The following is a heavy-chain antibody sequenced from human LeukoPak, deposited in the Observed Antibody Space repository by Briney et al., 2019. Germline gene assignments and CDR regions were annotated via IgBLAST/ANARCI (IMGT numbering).Heavy chain of an antibody. CDR2: IIPIFGIA. CDR3: ATRYYYDSSGYTGLDY. Sequence: SVKVSCKASGGTFSSYAISWVRQAPGQGLEWMGGIIPIFGIANYAQKFQGRVTITADESTSTAYMELSSLRSEDTAVYYCATRYYYDSSGYTGLDYWGQGTLVTVSS. D-gene: IGHD3-22*01. CDR1: GGTFSSYA. J-gene: IGHJ4*02. V-gene: IGHV1-69*13.